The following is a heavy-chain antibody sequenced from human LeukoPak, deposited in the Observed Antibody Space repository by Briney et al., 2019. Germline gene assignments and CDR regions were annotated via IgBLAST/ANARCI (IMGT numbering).Heavy chain of an antibody. CDR2: INQSGST. V-gene: IGHV4-34*01. CDR1: GGSSSNHY. J-gene: IGHJ4*02. D-gene: IGHD5-18*01. CDR3: ARAYRAHQTFHSYHYFDY. Sequence: SETLSLTCAVYGGSSSNHYWNWLRQSPGKGLEWIGEINQSGSTKYNPSLKSRVTISGDTSKNQFSLWLNSVTAADTAVYFCARAYRAHQTFHSYHYFDYWGQGTLVTVSS.